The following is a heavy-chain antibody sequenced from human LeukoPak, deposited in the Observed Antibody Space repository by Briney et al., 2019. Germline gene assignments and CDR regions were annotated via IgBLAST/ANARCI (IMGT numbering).Heavy chain of an antibody. CDR3: ARGRGSYCSSTSCYIPHLVIDS. Sequence: SETLSLTCTVSGGSISSYYWSWIRQPPGKGLEYIGSIYYSGSTNFNPSPKSRVTISVDTSKNQFSLKLSSVSAADTAVYYCARGRGSYCSSTSCYIPHLVIDSWGQGTLVTVSS. V-gene: IGHV4-59*01. J-gene: IGHJ4*02. CDR2: IYYSGST. D-gene: IGHD2-2*01. CDR1: GGSISSYY.